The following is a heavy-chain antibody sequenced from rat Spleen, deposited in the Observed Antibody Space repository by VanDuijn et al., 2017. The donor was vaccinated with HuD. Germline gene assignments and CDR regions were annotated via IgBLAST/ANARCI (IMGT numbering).Heavy chain of an antibody. J-gene: IGHJ2*01. Sequence: EVQLVESEGGLVQPGRSLKLSCAASGFTFSDYYMAWVRQAPTKGLEWVATLSYDGSGTYYRDSVKGRFTISSDNANTTLYLEMDSLRSEDTATYYWARVFYAFDYWGQGVMVTVSS. CDR2: LSYDGSGT. CDR1: GFTFSDYY. D-gene: IGHD1-11*01. V-gene: IGHV5-7*01. CDR3: ARVFYAFDY.